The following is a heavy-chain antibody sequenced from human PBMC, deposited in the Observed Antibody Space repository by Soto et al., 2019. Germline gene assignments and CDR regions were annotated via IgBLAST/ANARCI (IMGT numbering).Heavy chain of an antibody. CDR3: ARGDSTDCSNGVCSFFYNHDMDV. V-gene: IGHV1-2*04. Sequence: QVQLVQSGAEAKKPGASVKVSCKASGYSFTDYHIHWVRQAPGQGLEWLGRINPKSGGTSTAQKFQGWVTMTTDTSISTASMELTRLTSDDTAIYYCARGDSTDCSNGVCSFFYNHDMDVW. J-gene: IGHJ6*01. CDR1: GYSFTDYH. CDR2: INPKSGGT. D-gene: IGHD2-8*01.